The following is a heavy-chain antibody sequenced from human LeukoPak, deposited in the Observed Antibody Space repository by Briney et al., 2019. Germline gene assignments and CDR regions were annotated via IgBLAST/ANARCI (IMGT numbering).Heavy chain of an antibody. J-gene: IGHJ4*02. D-gene: IGHD2-2*01. CDR1: GGSFRGYY. V-gene: IGHV4-34*01. Sequence: SETLSLTCAVYGGSFRGYYWSWIRQPPGKGLEWIGEINHSGSTNYNPSLKSRVTISVYTSKNQFSLKLSSVTAADTAVYYCARAPANGPAARRFDYWGQGTLVTVSS. CDR2: INHSGST. CDR3: ARAPANGPAARRFDY.